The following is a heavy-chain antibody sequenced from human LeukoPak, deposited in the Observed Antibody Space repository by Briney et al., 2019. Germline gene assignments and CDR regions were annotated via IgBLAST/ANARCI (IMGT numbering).Heavy chain of an antibody. CDR2: MSPNSGNT. Sequence: AASVKVSCTASGYTFTSYDINWVRQATGQGLEWMGWMSPNSGNTGYAQKFQGRVTMTRNTSISTAYMELSSLRSEDTAVYYCAREGSSGYYLIYYGMDVWGQGTTVTVSS. D-gene: IGHD3-22*01. J-gene: IGHJ6*02. V-gene: IGHV1-8*01. CDR1: GYTFTSYD. CDR3: AREGSSGYYLIYYGMDV.